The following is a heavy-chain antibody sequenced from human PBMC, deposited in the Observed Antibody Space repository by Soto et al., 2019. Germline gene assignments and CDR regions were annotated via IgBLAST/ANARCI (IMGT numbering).Heavy chain of an antibody. CDR1: GGSISCSSYY. CDR3: ARECTVATIGGGMDV. J-gene: IGHJ6*02. Sequence: SETLSLSFTVSGGSISCSSYYWGCIRQPPGKGLEWIGSVYYNGNAYYYPSLKSRVTISVDTSRNQFSLKLSSVTAADTAVYYCARECTVATIGGGMDVWGQGTTVTVSS. V-gene: IGHV4-39*02. D-gene: IGHD5-12*01. CDR2: VYYNGNA.